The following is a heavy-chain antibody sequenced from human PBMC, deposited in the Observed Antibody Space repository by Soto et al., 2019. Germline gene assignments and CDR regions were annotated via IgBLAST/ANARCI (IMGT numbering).Heavy chain of an antibody. D-gene: IGHD2-15*01. CDR2: VSTSGRST. CDR1: GFIFSEST. Sequence: GGSLRLSCSASGFIFSESTIYWVRQVPGKGLEAISAVSTSGRSTYYADSVKDRFTISRDNSKDTLFLQMGSLRPEDTAIYYCVKQAHGLDGVAFDYWGQGTQVTVSS. CDR3: VKQAHGLDGVAFDY. V-gene: IGHV3-64D*06. J-gene: IGHJ4*02.